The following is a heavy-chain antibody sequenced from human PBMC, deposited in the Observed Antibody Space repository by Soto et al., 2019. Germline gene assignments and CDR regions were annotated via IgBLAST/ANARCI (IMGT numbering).Heavy chain of an antibody. V-gene: IGHV5-51*01. CDR1: GYSFTSYW. CDR3: ARQRYQLLEDYYYMDV. D-gene: IGHD2-2*01. J-gene: IGHJ6*03. CDR2: IYPGDSDT. Sequence: GESLKISCKGSGYSFTSYWIGWVRQMPGKGLEWMGIIYPGDSDTRYSPSFQGQVTISADKSISTAYLQWSSLKASDTAMYYCARQRYQLLEDYYYMDVWGKGTTVTVSS.